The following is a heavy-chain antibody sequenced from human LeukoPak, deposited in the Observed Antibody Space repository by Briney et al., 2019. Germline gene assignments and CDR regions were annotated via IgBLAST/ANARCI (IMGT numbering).Heavy chain of an antibody. CDR1: GFSFSAYW. V-gene: IGHV3-7*01. Sequence: GGSLRLSCAASGFSFSAYWMTWARQAPGTGLEWVANINPAGSETYYVDPVKGRFSISRDNAKNLVYLQMNSLRAEDTAVYHCARFGYVAAVDVWGQGTPVTVPS. CDR2: INPAGSET. CDR3: ARFGYVAAVDV. D-gene: IGHD2-15*01. J-gene: IGHJ4*02.